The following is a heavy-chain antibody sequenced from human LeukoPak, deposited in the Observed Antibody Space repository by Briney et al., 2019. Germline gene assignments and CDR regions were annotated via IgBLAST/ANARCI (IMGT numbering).Heavy chain of an antibody. V-gene: IGHV1-18*04. CDR1: GYTFTGYY. Sequence: GASVKVSCKASGYTFTGYYMHWVRQAPGQGLEWMGWISAYNGNTNYAQKLQGRVTMTTDTSTSTAYMELRSLRSDDTAVYYCASSYGDYANWFDPWGQGTLVTVSS. CDR3: ASSYGDYANWFDP. D-gene: IGHD4-17*01. J-gene: IGHJ5*02. CDR2: ISAYNGNT.